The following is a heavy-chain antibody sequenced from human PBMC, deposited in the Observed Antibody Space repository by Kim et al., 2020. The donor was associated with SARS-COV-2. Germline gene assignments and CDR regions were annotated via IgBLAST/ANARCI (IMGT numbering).Heavy chain of an antibody. CDR2: IYPADSDI. V-gene: IGHV5-51*01. CDR3: AIPHSVEVPVASPRGRSRPPLEARGC. J-gene: IGHJ4*02. CDR1: GYSFSDQW. D-gene: IGHD6-19*01. Sequence: GESLKISCQGSGYSFSDQWIGWVRQMPGKGPEWMGVIYPADSDIKYSPSFEGQVTISADNSISTVYLQWSALVASDTAMYYCAIPHSVEVPVASPRGRSRPPLEARGCWGQGTLVSVSS.